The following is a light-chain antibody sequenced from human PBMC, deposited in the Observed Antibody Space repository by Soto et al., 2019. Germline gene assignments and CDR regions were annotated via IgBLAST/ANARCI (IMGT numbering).Light chain of an antibody. CDR3: HQYGTSPWT. V-gene: IGKV3-20*01. Sequence: EVVLTQSPGTLSLSPGERATLSCRASETVTSDYLAWYQQKPGQAPRLLFYGASRRAAGIPDRFSGSGSGTDFTLIISRLEPEDFVVYYCHQYGTSPWTFGQATKLEIK. CDR1: ETVTSDY. J-gene: IGKJ1*01. CDR2: GAS.